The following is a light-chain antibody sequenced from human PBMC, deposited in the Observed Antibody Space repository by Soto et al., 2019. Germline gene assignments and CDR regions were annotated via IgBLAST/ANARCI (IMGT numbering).Light chain of an antibody. Sequence: TQLTQSPSFLSASVGDRVTIACRASQDVSRSVGWYQQKPGTAPKLLISAASTLNSGVPSRFSGSGSGTDFTLTISSLQPEDFATYYCQQLWTYPLTFGGGTKVEI. CDR3: QQLWTYPLT. CDR1: QDVSRS. CDR2: AAS. J-gene: IGKJ4*01. V-gene: IGKV1-9*01.